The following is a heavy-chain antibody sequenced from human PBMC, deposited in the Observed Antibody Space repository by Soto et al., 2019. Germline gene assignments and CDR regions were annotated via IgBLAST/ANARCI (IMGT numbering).Heavy chain of an antibody. J-gene: IGHJ4*01. D-gene: IGHD5-12*01. V-gene: IGHV1-24*01. Sequence: ASVKFSCKVAKNTLTELTIDWLRQAPGKGLEWMGRSAPEEGEPIYPQKFQGRVSMTEDPSTDTAYMELTSMRFEDTAVYFCAADRKIVVTIGAFDFWG. CDR3: AADRKIVVTIGAFDF. CDR2: SAPEEGEP. CDR1: KNTLTELT.